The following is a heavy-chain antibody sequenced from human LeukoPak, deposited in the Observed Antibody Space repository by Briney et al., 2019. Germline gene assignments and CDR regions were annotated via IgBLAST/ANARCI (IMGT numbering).Heavy chain of an antibody. CDR1: GFTFSSYA. J-gene: IGHJ5*02. D-gene: IGHD6-19*01. V-gene: IGHV3-9*01. Sequence: GGSLRLSCAASGFTFSSYAMSWVRQAPGKGLEWVSGISWYSGSIGYADSVKGRFTISRDKAKNSVYLQMNSLRAEDTALYYCVKSRREQWPYSWLLSWGQGTLVSVSS. CDR2: ISWYSGSI. CDR3: VKSRREQWPYSWLLS.